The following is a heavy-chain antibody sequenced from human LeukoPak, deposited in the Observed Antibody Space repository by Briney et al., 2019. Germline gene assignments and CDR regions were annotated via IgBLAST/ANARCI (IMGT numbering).Heavy chain of an antibody. CDR3: ARAYCSSINRPPGGY. J-gene: IGHJ4*02. Sequence: GASVKVSCKASGYTFTNYAVYWVRQPPGQRLEWMGWINGGNGNTKYSQRFQGRVIITRDTSARTVYMELSSLKFEDTAVYYCARAYCSSINRPPGGYWGQGTLVTVSS. CDR2: INGGNGNT. D-gene: IGHD2-2*01. CDR1: GYTFTNYA. V-gene: IGHV1-3*01.